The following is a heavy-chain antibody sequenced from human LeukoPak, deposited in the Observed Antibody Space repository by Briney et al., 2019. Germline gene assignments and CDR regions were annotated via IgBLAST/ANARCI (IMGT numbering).Heavy chain of an antibody. CDR2: ISGSGYNT. CDR1: GFTFSSCA. J-gene: IGHJ6*02. CDR3: AKILTTVTSYYYGMDV. V-gene: IGHV3-23*01. Sequence: PGGSLRLSCAASGFTFSSCAMSWVRQAPGKGLEWVSAISGSGYNTYYADSVKGRFTTSRDNSKNTLYLQMHSLRAEDTAVYYCAKILTTVTSYYYGMDVWGQGTTVTVSS. D-gene: IGHD4-11*01.